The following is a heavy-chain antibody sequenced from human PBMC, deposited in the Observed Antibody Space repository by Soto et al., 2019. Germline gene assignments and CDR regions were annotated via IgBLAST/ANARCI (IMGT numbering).Heavy chain of an antibody. D-gene: IGHD1-1*01. J-gene: IGHJ5*02. CDR2: IYHCGST. CDR1: GGSISSGGYS. Sequence: SETLSLTCAVSGGSISSGGYSWNWIRQPPGKGLEWIGYIYHCGSTLYNPSLKSRVTISVDKSKNQFSLKLSSVTAADTAVYYCARDQLEGNWFDPWGQGTLVTVSS. CDR3: ARDQLEGNWFDP. V-gene: IGHV4-30-2*01.